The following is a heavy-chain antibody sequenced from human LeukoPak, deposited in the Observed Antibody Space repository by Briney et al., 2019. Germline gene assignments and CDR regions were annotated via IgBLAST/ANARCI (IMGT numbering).Heavy chain of an antibody. CDR1: GFTVSSIY. J-gene: IGHJ5*02. D-gene: IGHD6-19*01. V-gene: IGHV3-53*01. Sequence: GGSLRLSCAVSGFTVSSIYMSWVRQAPGKGLEWVSFIYSDGNTYYGDSVKGRFTLSRDSSRNTLYLQMNSLTVDDTAVYYCAGDTHSSSWYDHWGQGTLVTVSS. CDR2: IYSDGNT. CDR3: AGDTHSSSWYDH.